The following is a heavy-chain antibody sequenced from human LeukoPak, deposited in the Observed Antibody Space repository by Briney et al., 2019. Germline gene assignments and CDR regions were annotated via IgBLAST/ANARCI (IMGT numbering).Heavy chain of an antibody. Sequence: GGSLRLSCAASGVAFSTYAIHWVRQVPGKGLEWVSIFSDSGDVTYYADSVKGRFTVSRDNSKNTLFLQMNSPRAEDTAVYYCAKDGGLWVSAHWGDSWGRGTLVTVSS. CDR1: GVAFSTYA. D-gene: IGHD7-27*01. J-gene: IGHJ4*02. CDR2: FSDSGDVT. CDR3: AKDGGLWVSAHWGDS. V-gene: IGHV3-23*01.